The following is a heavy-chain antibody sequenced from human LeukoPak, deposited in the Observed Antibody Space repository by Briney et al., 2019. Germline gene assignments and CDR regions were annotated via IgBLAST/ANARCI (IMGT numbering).Heavy chain of an antibody. V-gene: IGHV4-34*01. D-gene: IGHD3-10*01. Sequence: SETLSLTCAVYGGSFSGYYWSWIRQPPGKGLEWIGEINHSGSTNYNPSLKSRVTTSVDTSKNQFSLKPSSATAADTAVYYCARGGYFDYWGQGTLVTVSS. J-gene: IGHJ4*02. CDR3: ARGGYFDY. CDR2: INHSGST. CDR1: GGSFSGYY.